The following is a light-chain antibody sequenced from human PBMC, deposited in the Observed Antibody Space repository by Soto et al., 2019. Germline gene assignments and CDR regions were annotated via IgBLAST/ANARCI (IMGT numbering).Light chain of an antibody. CDR2: DVN. Sequence: QSALTQPRSVSGSPGQSGTLSCTGTSRDVGGYHYVSWYQHHPGKAPKIIIYDVNKRPSGVPDRFSGSKSGNTASLTISGLQTEDEADYYCCSYAGSYTLVFGGGTKVTVL. CDR3: CSYAGSYTLV. J-gene: IGLJ2*01. CDR1: SRDVGGYHY. V-gene: IGLV2-11*01.